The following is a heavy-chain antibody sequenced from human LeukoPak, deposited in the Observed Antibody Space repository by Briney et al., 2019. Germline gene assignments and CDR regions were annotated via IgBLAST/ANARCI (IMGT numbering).Heavy chain of an antibody. D-gene: IGHD5-12*01. V-gene: IGHV1-2*02. CDR1: GYTFTGYY. CDR3: AGDIVATTPGGFDY. Sequence: ASVKVSCKASGYTFTGYYMHWVRQAPGQGLEWMGWINPNSGGTNYAQKFQGRVTMTRDTSISTAYMELSRLRSDDTAVYYCAGDIVATTPGGFDYWGQGTLVTVSS. CDR2: INPNSGGT. J-gene: IGHJ4*02.